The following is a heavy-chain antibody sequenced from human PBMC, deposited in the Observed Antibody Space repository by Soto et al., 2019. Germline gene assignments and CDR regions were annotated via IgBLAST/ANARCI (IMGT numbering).Heavy chain of an antibody. D-gene: IGHD6-6*01. CDR2: IYWDDDK. CDR3: ARRRPYSNSPEYFFDY. V-gene: IGHV2-5*02. Sequence: QITLKESGPTLVKPTQTLTLTCTFSGFSLTTSGVDVGWIRQPPGKALEWLALIYWDDDKRYKASLKSRLTITKGTYRNQVVLTMTHMDPLDTATYSCARRRPYSNSPEYFFDYWGQGTLVTVSS. J-gene: IGHJ4*02. CDR1: GFSLTTSGVD.